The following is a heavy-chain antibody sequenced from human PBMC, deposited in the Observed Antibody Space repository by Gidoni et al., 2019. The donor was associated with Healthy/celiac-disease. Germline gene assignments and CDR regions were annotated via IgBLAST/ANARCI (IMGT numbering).Heavy chain of an antibody. J-gene: IGHJ3*02. V-gene: IGHV3-30*18. Sequence: QVQLVESGGGVVQPGRSLSLSCAASGFTFRSYGMHWVRQAPGKGLEWVAVISYDGSNKYYADSVKGRFTISRDNSKNTLYLQMNSLRAEDTAVYYCAKEMTHDAFDIWGQGTMVTVSS. CDR1: GFTFRSYG. CDR2: ISYDGSNK. CDR3: AKEMTHDAFDI.